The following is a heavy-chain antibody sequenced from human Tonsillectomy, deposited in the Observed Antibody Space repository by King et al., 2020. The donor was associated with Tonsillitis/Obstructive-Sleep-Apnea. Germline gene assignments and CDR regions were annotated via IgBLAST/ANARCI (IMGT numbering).Heavy chain of an antibody. Sequence: VQLQQWGAGLLKPSETLSLTCAVYGGSFSGYYWSWIRQPPGKGLEWIGEINHSGSTNYNPSLKSRVTISVDTSKNQFSLKLSSVTAADTVVYYCARERRSSGSYYNVGYYYYMDVWGKGTTVTVSS. CDR2: INHSGST. V-gene: IGHV4-34*01. J-gene: IGHJ6*03. CDR1: GGSFSGYY. CDR3: ARERRSSGSYYNVGYYYYMDV. D-gene: IGHD3-10*01.